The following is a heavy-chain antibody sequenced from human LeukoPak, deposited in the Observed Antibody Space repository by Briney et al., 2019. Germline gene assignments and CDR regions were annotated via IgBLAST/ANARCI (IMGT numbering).Heavy chain of an antibody. CDR2: ITGSGGST. CDR3: AKSGVVVVAPYDF. V-gene: IGHV3-23*01. J-gene: IGHJ4*02. D-gene: IGHD2-15*01. CDR1: GFTFSSYA. Sequence: GGSLRLSCAASGFTFSSYAMSWVRQAPGKGLEWVSAITGSGGSTYYADSVKGRFTISRDNSKNTVYLQMNSLRAEDTAVYYCAKSGVVVVAPYDFWGQGTLVTVSS.